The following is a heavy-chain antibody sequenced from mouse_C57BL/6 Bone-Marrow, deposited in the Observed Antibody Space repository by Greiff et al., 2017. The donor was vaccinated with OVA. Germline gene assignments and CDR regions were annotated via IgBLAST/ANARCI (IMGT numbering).Heavy chain of an antibody. D-gene: IGHD2-3*01. Sequence: DVKLVESGAELVRPGASVKLSCTASGFNIKDYYMPWVQQRPEQGLEWIGRIDPEDGDTEYAPKFQGKATMTADTSSNTAYLQLSSLTSEDTAVYYCTYDGYYFWFAYWGQGTLVTVSA. CDR2: IDPEDGDT. V-gene: IGHV14-1*01. J-gene: IGHJ3*01. CDR3: TYDGYYFWFAY. CDR1: GFNIKDYY.